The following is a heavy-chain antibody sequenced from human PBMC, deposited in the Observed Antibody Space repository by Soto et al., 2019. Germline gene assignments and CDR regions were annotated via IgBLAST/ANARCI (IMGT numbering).Heavy chain of an antibody. CDR3: ARDQSPYGDYESYYGMDV. CDR1: GGSISSYY. V-gene: IGHV4-59*01. CDR2: IYYSGST. Sequence: ETLSLTCTVSGGSISSYYWSWIRQPPGKGLEWIGYIYYSGSTNYNPSLKSRVTISVDTSKNQFSLKLSSVTAADTAVYYCARDQSPYGDYESYYGMDVWGQGTTVTVSS. D-gene: IGHD4-17*01. J-gene: IGHJ6*02.